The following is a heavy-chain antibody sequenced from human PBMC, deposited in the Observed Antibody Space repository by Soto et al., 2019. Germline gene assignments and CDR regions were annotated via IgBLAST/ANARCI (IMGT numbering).Heavy chain of an antibody. CDR2: IRSSGDT. J-gene: IGHJ3*01. V-gene: IGHV4-61*01. CDR1: AGSVVSGTYY. Sequence: SVTLSLTFIVSAGSVVSGTYYWSWIRQHPGSALECIGYIRSSGDTNYNSSLKSRVVISVDRSRNRTSLTLTSVTAADTASSCYARHDYAEKTFGLWGQGTKVTVSS. CDR3: ARHDYAEKTFGL. D-gene: IGHD5-12*01.